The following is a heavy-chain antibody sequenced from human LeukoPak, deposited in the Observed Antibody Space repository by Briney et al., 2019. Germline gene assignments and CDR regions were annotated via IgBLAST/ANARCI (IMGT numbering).Heavy chain of an antibody. CDR2: LPPDGSYQ. V-gene: IGHV3-30*04. CDR1: GFTFSDYT. CDR3: ARGLHDRSWYGAH. J-gene: IGHJ4*02. Sequence: GGCLRLSCAASGFTFSDYTMQWVRQAPDKGLEWEALLPPDGSYQYYADSLKGRFTISRDNFKNALYLQMNSLRLEDTAVYYCARGLHDRSWYGAHWGQGTLLSVSS. D-gene: IGHD6-13*01.